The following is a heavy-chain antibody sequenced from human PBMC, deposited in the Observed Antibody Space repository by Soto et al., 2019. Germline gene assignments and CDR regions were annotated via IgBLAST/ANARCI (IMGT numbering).Heavy chain of an antibody. Sequence: GESLKISCAASGFTFSSYAMSWVRQAPGKGLEWVSAISGSGGSTYYADSVKGRFTISRDNSKNTLYLQMNSLRAEDTAVYYCAKDWIAAAGTEAFDIWGQGTMVTVSS. CDR3: AKDWIAAAGTEAFDI. CDR1: GFTFSSYA. D-gene: IGHD6-13*01. V-gene: IGHV3-23*01. CDR2: ISGSGGST. J-gene: IGHJ3*02.